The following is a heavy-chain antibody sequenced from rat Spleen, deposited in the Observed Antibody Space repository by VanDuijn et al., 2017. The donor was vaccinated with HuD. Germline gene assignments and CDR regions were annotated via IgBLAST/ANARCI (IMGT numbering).Heavy chain of an antibody. V-gene: IGHV2-63*01. CDR3: SRSYGGYSQHWFAY. D-gene: IGHD1-11*01. CDR2: MRYNGDT. J-gene: IGHJ3*01. Sequence: QVQLKESGPGLVQPSQTLSLTCTVSGFSLTSYNVHWVRQPPGKGLEWMGRMRYNGDTSYNSALKSRLSISRDTSKNQVYLKMNSLQSEDTATYYCSRSYGGYSQHWFAYWGQGTLVTVSS. CDR1: GFSLTSYN.